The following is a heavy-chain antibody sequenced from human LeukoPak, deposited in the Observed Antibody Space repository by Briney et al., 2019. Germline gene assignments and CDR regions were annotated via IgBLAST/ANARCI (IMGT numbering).Heavy chain of an antibody. D-gene: IGHD3-22*01. J-gene: IGHJ4*02. CDR1: GFTFDDYA. V-gene: IGHV3-9*03. Sequence: GGSLRLSCAASGFTFDDYAMHWVRQAPGKGLEWVSGISWNSGSIGYADSVKGRFTISRVNAKNSLYLQMNSLRAEDMALYYCAKGEDYDSSGYSYFDYWGQGTLVTVSS. CDR2: ISWNSGSI. CDR3: AKGEDYDSSGYSYFDY.